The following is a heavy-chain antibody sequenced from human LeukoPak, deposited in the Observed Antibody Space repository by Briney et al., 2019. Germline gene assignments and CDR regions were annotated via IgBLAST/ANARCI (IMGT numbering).Heavy chain of an antibody. J-gene: IGHJ4*02. CDR2: IYYSGST. Sequence: SETLSLTCTVSGGSISSYYWSWIRQPARKRLEWIGYIYYSGSTNYNPSLKSRVTISVDTSKNQFSLKLSSVTAADTAVYYCARHVGSSSWQNFDYWGQGALVTVSS. D-gene: IGHD6-13*01. CDR3: ARHVGSSSWQNFDY. V-gene: IGHV4-59*08. CDR1: GGSISSYY.